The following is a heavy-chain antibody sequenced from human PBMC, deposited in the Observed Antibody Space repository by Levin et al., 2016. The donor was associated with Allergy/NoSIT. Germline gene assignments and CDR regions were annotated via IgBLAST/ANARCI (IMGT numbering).Heavy chain of an antibody. V-gene: IGHV3-48*02. CDR3: ATYGQVDNFDY. J-gene: IGHJ4*02. CDR2: ISTSGDET. Sequence: VRQAPGKGLEWISSISTSGDETHYANSVKGRFTITRDNARNSLYLQMNGLREDDTARYYCATYGQVDNFDYWGQGTLVTVSS. D-gene: IGHD2-15*01.